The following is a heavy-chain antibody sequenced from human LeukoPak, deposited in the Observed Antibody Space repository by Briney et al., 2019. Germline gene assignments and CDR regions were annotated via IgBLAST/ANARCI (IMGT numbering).Heavy chain of an antibody. Sequence: GWSLRLHCAVSLSTVSSNYMTWVRQAPGGVRWMLSLTYSGGSRYYADSVNGRFTTSRDNSKSTLYLQMNSLRTEDTALHYCARGDYYGGKPGEFDSWGQRTLVTVSS. CDR3: ARGDYYGGKPGEFDS. CDR2: TYSGGSR. CDR1: LSTVSSNY. V-gene: IGHV3-66*02. J-gene: IGHJ4*02. D-gene: IGHD4-23*01.